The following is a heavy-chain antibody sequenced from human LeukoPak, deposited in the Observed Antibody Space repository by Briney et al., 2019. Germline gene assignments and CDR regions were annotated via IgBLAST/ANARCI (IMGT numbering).Heavy chain of an antibody. V-gene: IGHV4-61*02. CDR2: IYTSGST. CDR1: GGSISSGSCY. D-gene: IGHD3-16*02. Sequence: SETLSLTCTVSGGSISSGSCYWSWIRQPAGKGLEWIGRIYTSGSTNYNPSLKSRVTISVDTSKNQFSLKLSSVTAADTAVYYCARENDDYVWGSYRSFDYWGQGTLVTVSS. CDR3: ARENDDYVWGSYRSFDY. J-gene: IGHJ4*02.